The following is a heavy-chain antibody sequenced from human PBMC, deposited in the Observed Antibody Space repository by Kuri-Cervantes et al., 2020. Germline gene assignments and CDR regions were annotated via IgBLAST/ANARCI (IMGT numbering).Heavy chain of an antibody. D-gene: IGHD4-11*01. CDR3: AKPSMGYSNYLGNDY. V-gene: IGHV3-7*01. Sequence: GESLKISCAASGFTFSSYWMSWVRQAPGKGLEWVANIKQDGSEKYYADSVKGRFTISRDNSKNTLYLQMNSLRAEDTAVYYCAKPSMGYSNYLGNDYWGQGTLVTVSS. J-gene: IGHJ4*02. CDR1: GFTFSSYW. CDR2: IKQDGSEK.